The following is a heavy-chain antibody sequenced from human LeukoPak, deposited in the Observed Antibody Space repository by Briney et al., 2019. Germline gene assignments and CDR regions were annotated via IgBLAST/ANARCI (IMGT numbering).Heavy chain of an antibody. V-gene: IGHV3-7*01. CDR1: GLTFSSYW. CDR3: ARTTEWLLGGNDY. D-gene: IGHD3-3*01. CDR2: IKQDGSEK. Sequence: GGSLRLSCAASGLTFSSYWMSWVRQAPGKGLEWVANIKQDGSEKYYVDSVKGRFTISRDNSKNTLYLQMNSLRAEDTAVYYCARTTEWLLGGNDYWGQGTLVTVSS. J-gene: IGHJ4*02.